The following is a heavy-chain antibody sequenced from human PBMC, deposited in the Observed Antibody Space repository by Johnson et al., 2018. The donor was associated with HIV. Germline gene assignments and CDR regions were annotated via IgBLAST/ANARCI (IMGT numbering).Heavy chain of an antibody. D-gene: IGHD4-17*01. CDR2: ISGSGTST. CDR1: GFTFNNFA. CDR3: ARDRPYFYGDYSAFDI. J-gene: IGHJ3*02. Sequence: VQLVESGGGLVQPGGSLRLSCAASGFTFNNFAMSWVRQAPGKGLEWASGISGSGTSTYYADSVKGRFTISRDNSKDTLFLHMNSLRAEDTAVYYCARDRPYFYGDYSAFDIWGQGTMVTVSS. V-gene: IGHV3-23*04.